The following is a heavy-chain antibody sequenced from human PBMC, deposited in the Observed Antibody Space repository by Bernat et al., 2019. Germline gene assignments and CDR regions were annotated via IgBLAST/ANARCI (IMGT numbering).Heavy chain of an antibody. CDR2: IYYSGST. CDR1: GGSVSSGGYY. V-gene: IGHV4-61*08. J-gene: IGHJ6*03. CDR3: ARVRYGDYFGFNYYYMDV. D-gene: IGHD4-17*01. Sequence: QVQLQESGPGLVKPSETLSLTCTVSGGSVSSGGYYWSWVRQPPGKGLEWIGYIYYSGSTNYNPSLKSRVTISVDTSKNQFSLKLSSVTAADTAVYYCARVRYGDYFGFNYYYMDVWGKGTTVTVSS.